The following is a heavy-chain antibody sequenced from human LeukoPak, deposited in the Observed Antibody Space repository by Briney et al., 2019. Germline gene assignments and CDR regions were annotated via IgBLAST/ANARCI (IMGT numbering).Heavy chain of an antibody. CDR1: GGSISNSNYY. V-gene: IGHV4-39*07. CDR3: ARVVANVIFGVVPYYFDY. CDR2: IYYSGST. Sequence: SETLSLTCTVSGGSISNSNYYWEWVRQPPGKGLEWIGNIYYSGSTYFNPSLKSRVAISVDTSKNQFSLRLTSVTAADTAVYYCARVVANVIFGVVPYYFDYWGRGTLVTVSS. J-gene: IGHJ4*02. D-gene: IGHD3-3*01.